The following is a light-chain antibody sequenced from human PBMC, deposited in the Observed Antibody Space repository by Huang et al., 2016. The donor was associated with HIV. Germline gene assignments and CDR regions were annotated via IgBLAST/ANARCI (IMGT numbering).Light chain of an antibody. CDR1: QDLNSW. Sequence: DIQMTQSPSSVSASVGDRVTISCRASQDLNSWLAWYQQKPGKAPKLLIFAASSLQSGVPSRFSGSGSGTEFTLTISSLQPEDFATYYCQQANSFPLTFGGGTKVEIK. CDR3: QQANSFPLT. J-gene: IGKJ4*01. V-gene: IGKV1-12*01. CDR2: AAS.